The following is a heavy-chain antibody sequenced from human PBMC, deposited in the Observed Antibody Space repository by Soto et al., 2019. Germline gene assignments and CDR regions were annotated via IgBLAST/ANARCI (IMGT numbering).Heavy chain of an antibody. CDR1: GASLNGYY. CDR2: INNSGST. Sequence: QVQLQQWGAGLLKPSETLSLTCAVSGASLNGYYWSWIRQSPGKGLEWMGEINNSGSTNSNPSLKSRVTISLDTSKNHFSLKLTSVSAADTARYFCARRSFCRTTSCYLGPLDSWGQGTLVTVSS. J-gene: IGHJ4*02. CDR3: ARRSFCRTTSCYLGPLDS. D-gene: IGHD2-2*01. V-gene: IGHV4-34*01.